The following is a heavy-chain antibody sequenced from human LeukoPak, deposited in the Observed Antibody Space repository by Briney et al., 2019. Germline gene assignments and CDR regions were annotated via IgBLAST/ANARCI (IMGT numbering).Heavy chain of an antibody. CDR3: AKDLRHYYDSSGYYWGGVAFDI. D-gene: IGHD3-22*01. J-gene: IGHJ3*02. CDR1: GFTFSSYW. V-gene: IGHV3-74*01. CDR2: INSDGSST. Sequence: PGGSLRLSCAASGFTFSSYWMHWVRQAPGKGLVWVSRINSDGSSTSYADSVKGRFTISRDNSKNTLYLQMNSLRAEDTAVYYCAKDLRHYYDSSGYYWGGVAFDIWGQGTMVTVSS.